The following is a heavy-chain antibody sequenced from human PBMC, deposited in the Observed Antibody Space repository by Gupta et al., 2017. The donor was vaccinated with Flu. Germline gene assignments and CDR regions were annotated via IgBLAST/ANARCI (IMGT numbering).Heavy chain of an antibody. J-gene: IGHJ4*02. CDR3: ARDASGGSRGYYPPYFDY. CDR1: GFTFSYYA. CDR2: IFLSDGTT. V-gene: IGHV3-23*01. D-gene: IGHD3-22*01. Sequence: EVQLLQSGGGLVQPGGSLRLSCEASGFTFSYYAMTWVRQAPGKGLEWVSSIFLSDGTTNYADSVKVRFTVSRDNSKNTLYLQLSSLRGEETAVYYCARDASGGSRGYYPPYFDYWGQGTLVTVS.